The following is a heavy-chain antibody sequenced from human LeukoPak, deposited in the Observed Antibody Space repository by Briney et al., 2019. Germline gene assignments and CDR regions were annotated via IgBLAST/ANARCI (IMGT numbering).Heavy chain of an antibody. D-gene: IGHD6-19*01. J-gene: IGHJ6*02. Sequence: SETLSLTCTVSGGSISSGDYYWSWIRQPPGPGLEWIAYISHSGGTYYNPSLKSQFTISLDTSKNQVSLNLSSVTAADTAMYYCARGRRQWLVRPHPSYYYSAMDVRGQGTTVTVSS. V-gene: IGHV4-30-4*01. CDR2: ISHSGGT. CDR3: ARGRRQWLVRPHPSYYYSAMDV. CDR1: GGSISSGDYY.